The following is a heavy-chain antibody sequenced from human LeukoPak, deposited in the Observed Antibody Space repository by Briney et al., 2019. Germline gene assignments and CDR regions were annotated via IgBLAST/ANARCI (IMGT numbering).Heavy chain of an antibody. CDR2: INPSGGST. CDR1: GYTFTDYY. J-gene: IGHJ4*02. V-gene: IGHV1-46*01. CDR3: ASGLAAAGTGDY. Sequence: ASVKVSCKASGYTFTDYYMHWVRQAPGQGLEWMGIINPSGGSTSYAQKFQGRVTMTRDTSTSTVYMELSSLRSEDTAVYYCASGLAAAGTGDYWGQGTLVTVSS. D-gene: IGHD6-13*01.